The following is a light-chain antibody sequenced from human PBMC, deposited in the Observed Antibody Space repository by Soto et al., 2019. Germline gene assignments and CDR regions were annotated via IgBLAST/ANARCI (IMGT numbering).Light chain of an antibody. V-gene: IGLV2-14*01. CDR2: EVT. CDR3: SSYSNTNTRACV. J-gene: IGLJ1*01. Sequence: QSVLTQPASVSGSPGQSITISCTGTSGDIGSYNRVSWYQQHPGKAPKLIIYEVTDRPSGVSNRFSGSKSGNTASLTISGLRAEDEAEYYCSSYSNTNTRACVFGTGTKLTVL. CDR1: SGDIGSYNR.